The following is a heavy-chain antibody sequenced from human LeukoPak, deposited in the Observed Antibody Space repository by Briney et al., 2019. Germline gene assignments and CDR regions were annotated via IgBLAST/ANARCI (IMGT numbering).Heavy chain of an antibody. J-gene: IGHJ6*03. D-gene: IGHD2-15*01. V-gene: IGHV4-34*01. Sequence: SETLSLTCAVYGGSFSSYYWSWIRQPPGKGLEWIGEINHSGSTNYNPSLKSRFTISVDTSKNQFSLKLSSVTAADTAVYYCAKFSTPLSMDVWGKGTTVTVSS. CDR3: AKFSTPLSMDV. CDR2: INHSGST. CDR1: GGSFSSYY.